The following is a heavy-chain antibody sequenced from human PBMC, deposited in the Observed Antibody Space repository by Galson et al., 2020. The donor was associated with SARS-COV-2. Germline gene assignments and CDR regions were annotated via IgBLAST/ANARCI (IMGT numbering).Heavy chain of an antibody. Sequence: ASVKVSCKASGYKVTNYGISWVRQAPGDGLEWIGWINSYNTNTEYAREFRGRVAMTADISTGTVYMELSGLKSDDTAVYFCAREGKRVNIYDHYLDYWGQGTLVTVSS. V-gene: IGHV1-18*04. CDR3: AREGKRVNIYDHYLDY. D-gene: IGHD3-16*01. J-gene: IGHJ4*02. CDR2: INSYNTNT. CDR1: GYKVTNYG.